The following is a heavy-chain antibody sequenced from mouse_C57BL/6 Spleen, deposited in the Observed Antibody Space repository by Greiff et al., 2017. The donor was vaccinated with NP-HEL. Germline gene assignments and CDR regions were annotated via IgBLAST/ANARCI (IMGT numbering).Heavy chain of an antibody. CDR1: GFSLSTSGMG. CDR3: ARTTVVSPLCFDC. CDR2: IYWDDDK. J-gene: IGHJ2*01. Sequence: QVTLKVSGPGILQSSQTLSLTCSFSGFSLSTSGMGVSWIRPPSGKGLEWLAHIYWDDDKRYNPFLKSRLTISKDTSRNQVVLKSTSVDTADTATCDCARTTVVSPLCFDCWGQGTTLTVSS. V-gene: IGHV8-12*01. D-gene: IGHD1-1*01.